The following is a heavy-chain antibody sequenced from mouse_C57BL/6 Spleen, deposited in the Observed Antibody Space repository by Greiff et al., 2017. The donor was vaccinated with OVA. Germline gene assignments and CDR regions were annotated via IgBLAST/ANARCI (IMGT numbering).Heavy chain of an antibody. CDR1: GFTFSDYG. Sequence: EVMLVESGGGLVKPGGSLKLSCAASGFTFSDYGMHWVRQAPEKGLEWVAYISSGSSTIYSADTVKGRFTISRDNAKNTLFLQMTSLRSEDTAMYYCARQLRLLYYAMDYWGQGTSVTVSS. J-gene: IGHJ4*01. V-gene: IGHV5-17*01. D-gene: IGHD3-2*02. CDR3: ARQLRLLYYAMDY. CDR2: ISSGSSTI.